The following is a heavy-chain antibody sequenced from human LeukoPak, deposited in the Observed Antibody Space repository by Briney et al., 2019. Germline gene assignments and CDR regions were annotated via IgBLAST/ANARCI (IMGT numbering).Heavy chain of an antibody. Sequence: GGSLRLTCAASGFTFSDYYMSWIRQAPGKGLEWLSYISSSGTTIYYADSVKGRFTISRDNAKNSLYLQMNSLRAEDTAVYYCAELGITMIGGVWGKGTTVTISS. CDR3: AELGITMIGGV. CDR1: GFTFSDYY. V-gene: IGHV3-11*04. J-gene: IGHJ6*04. CDR2: ISSSGTTI. D-gene: IGHD3-10*02.